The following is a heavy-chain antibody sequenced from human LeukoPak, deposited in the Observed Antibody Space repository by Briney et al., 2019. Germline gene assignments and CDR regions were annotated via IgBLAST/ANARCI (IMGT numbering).Heavy chain of an antibody. J-gene: IGHJ3*02. CDR2: INPSGGST. CDR3: ARALPKDAFDI. CDR1: GYTFTSYY. V-gene: IGHV1-46*01. Sequence: ASVKVSCKASGYTFTSYYMHWVRQAPGQGLEWMGIINPSGGSTSYAQKFQGRVTMTRDTSTSTVYMELNSLRSEDTAVYYCARALPKDAFDIWGQGTMVTVSS.